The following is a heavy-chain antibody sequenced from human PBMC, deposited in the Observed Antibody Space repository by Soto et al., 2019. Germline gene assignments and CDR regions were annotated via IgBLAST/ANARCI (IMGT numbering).Heavy chain of an antibody. CDR1: GGSFSGYD. J-gene: IGHJ5*02. V-gene: IGHV4-34*01. D-gene: IGHD6-19*01. CDR3: ARGPPIIAVTGTGWFDP. Sequence: SETLSLTCAVYGGSFSGYDWSWIRQPPGKGLEWIGEINHSGSTNYNPSLKSRVTISVDTSKNQFSLKLSSVTAAATAVYYCARGPPIIAVTGTGWFDPWGQGTLVTVS. CDR2: INHSGST.